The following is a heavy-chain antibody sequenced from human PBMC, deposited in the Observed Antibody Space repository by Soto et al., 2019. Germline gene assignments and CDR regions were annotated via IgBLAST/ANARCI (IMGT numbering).Heavy chain of an antibody. V-gene: IGHV1-2*02. CDR3: ARIDSSWYLYYYYGMDV. Sequence: ASVKVSCKASGYTFTGYYMHWVRQAPGQGLEWMGWINPNSGGTNYAQKFQGRVTMTRDTSISTAYMELSRLRSDDTAVYYCARIDSSWYLYYYYGMDVWGQGTTVTVSS. D-gene: IGHD6-13*01. CDR1: GYTFTGYY. CDR2: INPNSGGT. J-gene: IGHJ6*02.